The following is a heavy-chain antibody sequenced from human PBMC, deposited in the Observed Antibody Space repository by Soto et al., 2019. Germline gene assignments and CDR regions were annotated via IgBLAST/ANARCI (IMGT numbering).Heavy chain of an antibody. V-gene: IGHV3-7*03. D-gene: IGHD2-2*01. CDR1: GFTFSDYW. Sequence: GGSLRLSCAASGFTFSDYWMSWVRQAPGKGPEWVANIKVDGSEKHYADSVKGRFTISRDNSKNSLFLQMNSLRAGDTAVYYCVKDRIDCPSISCYSPRNHCFDVWGQGTLVTVSS. CDR2: IKVDGSEK. CDR3: VKDRIDCPSISCYSPRNHCFDV. J-gene: IGHJ5*02.